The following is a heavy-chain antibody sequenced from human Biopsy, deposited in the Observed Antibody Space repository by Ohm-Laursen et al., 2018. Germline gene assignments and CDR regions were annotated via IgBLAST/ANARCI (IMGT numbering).Heavy chain of an antibody. J-gene: IGHJ4*02. V-gene: IGHV4-59*08. Sequence: SETLSLTCTVSGVSISSYFWSWTRQPLGKGLEWIGYVSYSGNTKYNPSLKSRVIISANTSKNQFSLKLSSVTAADTAMYYCAAYYYDSSGYFYAFHYWGQGTLVTVSS. CDR3: AAYYYDSSGYFYAFHY. CDR1: GVSISSYF. CDR2: VSYSGNT. D-gene: IGHD3-22*01.